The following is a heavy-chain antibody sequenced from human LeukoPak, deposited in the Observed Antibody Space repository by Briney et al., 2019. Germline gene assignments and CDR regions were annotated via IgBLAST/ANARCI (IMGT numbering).Heavy chain of an antibody. CDR2: IYYSGST. CDR3: ARWNIQAYSHDY. CDR1: GGSISSSNW. Sequence: SGTLSLTCAVSGGSISSSNWWGWIRQPPGKGLGWIGSIYYSGSTYYNPSLKSRVTMSVDTSKNQFSLKLSSVTAADTAVYYCARWNIQAYSHDYWGQGTLVTVSS. J-gene: IGHJ4*02. V-gene: IGHV4-39*07. D-gene: IGHD1/OR15-1a*01.